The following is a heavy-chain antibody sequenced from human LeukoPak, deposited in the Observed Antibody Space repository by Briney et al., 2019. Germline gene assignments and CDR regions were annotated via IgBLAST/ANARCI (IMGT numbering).Heavy chain of an antibody. J-gene: IGHJ6*03. D-gene: IGHD5-24*01. Sequence: PWASVKVSCKASGGTFSSYAISWVRQAPGQGLEWMGGIIPIFGTANYAQKFQGRVTITADKSTSTAYMELSSLRSEDTAVYYCARDRRMATRSGHYYMDVWGKGTTVTVSS. CDR1: GGTFSSYA. V-gene: IGHV1-69*06. CDR3: ARDRRMATRSGHYYMDV. CDR2: IIPIFGTA.